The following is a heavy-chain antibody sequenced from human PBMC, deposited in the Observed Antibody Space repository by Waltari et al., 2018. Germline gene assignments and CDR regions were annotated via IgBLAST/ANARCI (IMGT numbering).Heavy chain of an antibody. CDR2: ISGSGGST. CDR3: AKDGGVYGDSYFDY. Sequence: EVQLLESGGGLVQPGGSLRLSCAASGFTFRSYAMSWVRTAPGKGLEWVSAISGSGGSTYYADSVKGRFTISRDNSKNTLYLQMNSLRAEDTAVYYCAKDGGVYGDSYFDYWGQGTLVTVSS. CDR1: GFTFRSYA. J-gene: IGHJ4*02. V-gene: IGHV3-23*01. D-gene: IGHD4-17*01.